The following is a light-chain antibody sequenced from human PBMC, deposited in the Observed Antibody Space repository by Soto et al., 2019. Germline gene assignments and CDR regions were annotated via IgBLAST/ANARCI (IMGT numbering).Light chain of an antibody. CDR2: KIS. Sequence: DIVMPQTPLSSPVTLGQAASISCRSSQSLVHNDGNTYLSWFHQRPGQPPRLLIYKISDRFSGVPDRFSGSGAGTDFTLTISRVAAEDVGVYYGLQATQYPWTFGQGTKVEI. CDR3: LQATQYPWT. CDR1: QSLVHNDGNTY. J-gene: IGKJ1*01. V-gene: IGKV2-24*01.